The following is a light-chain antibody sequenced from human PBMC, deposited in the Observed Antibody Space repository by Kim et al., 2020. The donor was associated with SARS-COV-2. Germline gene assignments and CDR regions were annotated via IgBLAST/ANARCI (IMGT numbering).Light chain of an antibody. J-gene: IGKJ2*01. Sequence: DIQLTQSPSTLSASVGDRVTVTCRASQSISDWLAWYQQKPGKAPKILIYKASNLESGVPSRFSGSGSGTEFTLTISSLQPDDFATYSCQQYNNYPYTFGQGTKLEI. CDR1: QSISDW. CDR3: QQYNNYPYT. CDR2: KAS. V-gene: IGKV1-5*03.